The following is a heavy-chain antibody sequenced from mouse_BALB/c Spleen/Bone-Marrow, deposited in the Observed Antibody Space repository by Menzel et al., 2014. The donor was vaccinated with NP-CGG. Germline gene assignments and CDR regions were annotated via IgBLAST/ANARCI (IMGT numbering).Heavy chain of an antibody. V-gene: IGHV1S126*01. CDR2: IDPSDSET. D-gene: IGHD1-2*01. J-gene: IGHJ3*01. CDR1: GYSISSYW. Sequence: VQLAEPGPQLVMPGAPVKISCKASGYSISSYWMHWVKQRPGQGLEWIGMIDPSDSETRLNQKFKDKATLTVDKSSSTAYMQLNSPTSEDSAVYYCAPHYYGYALFAYWGQGTLVTVSA. CDR3: APHYYGYALFAY.